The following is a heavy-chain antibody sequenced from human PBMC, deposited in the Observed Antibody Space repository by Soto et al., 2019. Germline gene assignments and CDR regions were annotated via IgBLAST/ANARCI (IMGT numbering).Heavy chain of an antibody. Sequence: SETLSLTCTVSGGSVSSGAYYWSWIRQHPGKGLEWIGHIFDSGTTYTNPSLRSQVAISLDTSKNHFSLTLSSVTAADTAVYYGARRPSGDKVHYWGQGALVTVSS. CDR1: GGSVSSGAYY. CDR3: ARRPSGDKVHY. J-gene: IGHJ4*02. D-gene: IGHD7-27*01. CDR2: IFDSGTT. V-gene: IGHV4-30-4*08.